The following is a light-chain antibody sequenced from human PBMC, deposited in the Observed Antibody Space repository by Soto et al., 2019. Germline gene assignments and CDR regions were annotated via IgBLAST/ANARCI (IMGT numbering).Light chain of an antibody. CDR1: SSDVGGYNY. V-gene: IGLV2-14*03. CDR2: GVS. CDR3: NSYASVNSPVL. Sequence: QSALTQPASLSGSPGQSITISCTGTSSDVGGYNYVSWYQQHPGKAPRLMIYGVSNRPLGVSYRFSGSKSGNTASLTISGLQSEDEVDYYCNSYASVNSPVLFGGGTKLTVL. J-gene: IGLJ2*01.